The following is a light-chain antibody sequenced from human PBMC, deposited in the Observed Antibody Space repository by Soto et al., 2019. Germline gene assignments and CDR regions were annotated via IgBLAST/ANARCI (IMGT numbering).Light chain of an antibody. CDR3: YSYAGTNRG. CDR1: SSDIGGYNF. J-gene: IGLJ1*01. Sequence: QSARTQPPSASGAPGQSVTISCTGTSSDIGGYNFVSWYQQHPGKAPKLMSYEVTKQPPEVHARFSGSKSGNSASLTVSGLLSEDEADYYCYSYAGTNRGVGPGTKVTVL. V-gene: IGLV2-8*01. CDR2: EVT.